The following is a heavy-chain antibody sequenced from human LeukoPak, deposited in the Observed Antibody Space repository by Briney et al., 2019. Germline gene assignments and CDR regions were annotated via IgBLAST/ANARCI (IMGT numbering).Heavy chain of an antibody. V-gene: IGHV3-23*01. CDR1: GFTFSNYA. CDR3: AKDPSSSSGWYFDL. CDR2: ISHSGATT. J-gene: IGHJ2*01. Sequence: GGSLRLSCVASGFTFSNYAMSWVRLAPGKGLEWFSAISHSGATTYYADSVKGRLTISRDNSKNTLYLQMNSLRAEDTAIYFCAKDPSSSSGWYFDLWGRGTLVTVSS. D-gene: IGHD6-6*01.